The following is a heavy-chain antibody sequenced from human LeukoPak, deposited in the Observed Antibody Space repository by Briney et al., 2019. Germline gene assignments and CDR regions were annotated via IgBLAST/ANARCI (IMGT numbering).Heavy chain of an antibody. D-gene: IGHD6-6*01. CDR2: ISGSGDTT. J-gene: IGHJ4*02. CDR3: AKTHASSVFLFDY. CDR1: GFTFSRYG. V-gene: IGHV3-23*01. Sequence: GGSLRLSRAASGFTFSRYGMSWVRQAPGKGLEWGSGISGSGDTTYYADSVKGRFTISRDNSKNTLYLQMNSLRAEDTAVYFCAKTHASSVFLFDYWGQGTLVTVSS.